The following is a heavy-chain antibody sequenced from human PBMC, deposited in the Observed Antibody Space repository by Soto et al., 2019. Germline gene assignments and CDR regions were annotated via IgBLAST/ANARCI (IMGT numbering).Heavy chain of an antibody. CDR3: ARERITMVRGVNNWFDP. J-gene: IGHJ5*02. V-gene: IGHV1-69*06. CDR1: GCTFSSYA. CDR2: IIPIFGTA. Sequence: ASVKVSCKASGCTFSSYAIGCVRQAPGQVLEWMGGIIPIFGTANYAQKFQGRVTITADKSTSTAYMELSSLRSEDTAVYYCARERITMVRGVNNWFDPWGQGTLVTVSS. D-gene: IGHD3-10*01.